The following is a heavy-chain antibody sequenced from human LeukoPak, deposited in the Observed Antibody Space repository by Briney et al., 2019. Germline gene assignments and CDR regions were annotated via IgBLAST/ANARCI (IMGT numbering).Heavy chain of an antibody. J-gene: IGHJ4*02. CDR1: GYTFTSYG. D-gene: IGHD6-13*01. V-gene: IGHV1-18*01. CDR2: ISAYNGST. Sequence: ASVKVSCKASGYTFTSYGISWVRQAPGQGLEWMGWISAYNGSTNYAQKLQGRVTMTTDTSTSTAYMELRSLRSDDTAVYYCARVSLAAVHFDYWGQGTLVTVSS. CDR3: ARVSLAAVHFDY.